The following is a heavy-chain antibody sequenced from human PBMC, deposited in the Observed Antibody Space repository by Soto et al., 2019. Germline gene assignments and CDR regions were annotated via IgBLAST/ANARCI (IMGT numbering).Heavy chain of an antibody. CDR1: GYTFTSYD. CDR3: ARPKSDGYARFPLGWFDP. Sequence: ASVKVSCKASGYTFTSYDINWVRQATGQGLEWMGWMNPNSGNTGYAQKFQGRVTMTRNTSISTAYMELSSLRSEDTAVYYCARPKSDGYARFPLGWFDPWGQGTLVTVSS. V-gene: IGHV1-8*01. J-gene: IGHJ5*02. D-gene: IGHD5-12*01. CDR2: MNPNSGNT.